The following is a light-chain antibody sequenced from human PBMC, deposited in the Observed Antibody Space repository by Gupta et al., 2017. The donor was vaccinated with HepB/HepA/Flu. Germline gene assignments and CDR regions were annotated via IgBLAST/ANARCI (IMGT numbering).Light chain of an antibody. Sequence: AVQLTQSPSSLSASVGDRVTITCRSSRGIRNDLAWYQQKTGKAPKLLIFAASSLQSGFPSRFRGRGSGKDFKLNIRGREPEDFATYYCLQDYFYPRTFGPGTKVDFK. V-gene: IGKV1-6*01. CDR2: AAS. CDR1: RGIRND. CDR3: LQDYFYPRT. J-gene: IGKJ1*01.